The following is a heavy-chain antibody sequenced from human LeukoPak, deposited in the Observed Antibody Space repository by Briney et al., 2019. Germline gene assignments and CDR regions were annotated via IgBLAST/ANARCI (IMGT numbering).Heavy chain of an antibody. V-gene: IGHV1-2*02. Sequence: ASVKVSCKASGYTFTGYYMHWVRQAPGQGLEWMGWINPNSGGTNYAQKFQGRVTMTRDTSISTAYMELSRLRSDDTAVYYCARGAAAAGSYYFDCWGQGTLVTVSS. J-gene: IGHJ4*02. CDR1: GYTFTGYY. D-gene: IGHD6-13*01. CDR3: ARGAAAAGSYYFDC. CDR2: INPNSGGT.